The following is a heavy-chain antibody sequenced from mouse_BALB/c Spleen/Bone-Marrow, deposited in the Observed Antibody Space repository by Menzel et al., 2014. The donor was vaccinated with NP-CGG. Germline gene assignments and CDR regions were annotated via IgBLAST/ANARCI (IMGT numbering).Heavy chain of an antibody. CDR2: ISYSGST. CDR3: ARYPLNYYGSPWFAY. D-gene: IGHD1-1*01. CDR1: GDSITSGY. J-gene: IGHJ3*01. Sequence: EVQLQQSGPSLVKPSQTLSLTCSVTGDSITSGYWNRIRKFPGNKLEYMGYISYSGSTYYNPSLKSRISITRDTSKNQYYLQLNSVTTEDTATYYCARYPLNYYGSPWFAYWGQGTLVTVSA. V-gene: IGHV3-8*02.